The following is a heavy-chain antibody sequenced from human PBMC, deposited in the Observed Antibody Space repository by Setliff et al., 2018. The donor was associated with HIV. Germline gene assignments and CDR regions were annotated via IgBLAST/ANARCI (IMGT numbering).Heavy chain of an antibody. CDR1: GGSFSGYY. V-gene: IGHV4-34*01. CDR3: ARVRLRVPPSIFDY. D-gene: IGHD2-2*01. CDR2: INHSGST. Sequence: KTSETLSLTCAVYGGSFSGYYWSWIRQPPGKGLEWIGEINHSGSTNYNPSLKSRVTISVDTSKNQFSLKLSSVTAADTAVFYCARVRLRVPPSIFDYWGQGALVTVSS. J-gene: IGHJ4*02.